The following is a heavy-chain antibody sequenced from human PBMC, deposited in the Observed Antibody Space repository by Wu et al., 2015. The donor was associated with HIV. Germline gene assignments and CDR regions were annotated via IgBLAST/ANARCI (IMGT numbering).Heavy chain of an antibody. CDR3: ARGGFLTAYYNNYGFDV. CDR2: MNPNSRNT. V-gene: IGHV1-8*01. Sequence: QVQLVQSGAEMKKPGASVKVSCKASGYTFSSYDINWVRQATGQGPEWMGWMNPNSRNTGYAEKFQGRVTMTMNTSISTAYMELSSLRSEDTAVYYCARGGFLTAYYNNYGFDVWGQGP. J-gene: IGHJ6*02. CDR1: GYTFSSYD. D-gene: IGHD3-9*01.